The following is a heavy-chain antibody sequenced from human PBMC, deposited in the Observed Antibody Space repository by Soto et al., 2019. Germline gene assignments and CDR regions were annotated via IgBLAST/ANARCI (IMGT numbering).Heavy chain of an antibody. CDR3: AASDSSSWQHDY. CDR2: IIPIFETA. Sequence: QVQLVQSGAEMKKPGSSVKVSCKVSGDSFSSYAISWVRQAPGEGLEWVGGIIPIFETANYAQNFQGRVTITAVESTTTAYLEVTRLRPQDTAVFYCAASDSSSWQHDYWGQGTPITVSS. CDR1: GDSFSSYA. D-gene: IGHD6-13*01. J-gene: IGHJ4*02. V-gene: IGHV1-69*01.